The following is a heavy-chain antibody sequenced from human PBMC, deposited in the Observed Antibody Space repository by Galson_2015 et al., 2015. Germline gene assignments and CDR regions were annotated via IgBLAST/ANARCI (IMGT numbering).Heavy chain of an antibody. Sequence: ETLSLTCAVSGYSISSGYYWGWIRQPPGKGLEWIGSIYHSGSTYYNPSLKSRVTISVDKSKNQFSLKLSSVTAADTAVYYCARGSGSYFPFDYWGQGTLVTVSS. CDR3: ARGSGSYFPFDY. CDR2: IYHSGST. CDR1: GYSISSGYY. V-gene: IGHV4-38-2*01. J-gene: IGHJ4*02. D-gene: IGHD3-10*01.